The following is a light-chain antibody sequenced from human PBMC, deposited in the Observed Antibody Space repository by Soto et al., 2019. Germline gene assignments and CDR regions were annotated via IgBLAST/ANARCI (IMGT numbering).Light chain of an antibody. Sequence: QSVLTQPPSVTGAPGQRVTISCTGSHSDIGAGYGVHWYQQFPHSAPKLLIYDTTNRPSGVPDRFSGSRSGTSASLAITGLQAEDEADYYCQSYDSSLYGYVFGSGTKLTVL. CDR2: DTT. J-gene: IGLJ1*01. CDR1: HSDIGAGYG. CDR3: QSYDSSLYGYV. V-gene: IGLV1-40*01.